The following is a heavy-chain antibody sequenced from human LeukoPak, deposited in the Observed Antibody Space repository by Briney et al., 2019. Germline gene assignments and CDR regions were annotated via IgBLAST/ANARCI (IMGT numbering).Heavy chain of an antibody. CDR3: ARADYDSSGYIDY. CDR1: GFTFSSYE. J-gene: IGHJ4*02. D-gene: IGHD3-22*01. V-gene: IGHV3-48*03. CDR2: ISSSGSTI. Sequence: GGSLRLSCAASGFTFSSYEMNWVRQAPGKGLEWASYISSSGSTIYYADSVKGRFTISRDNAKNSLYLQMNSLRAEDTAVYYCARADYDSSGYIDYWGQGTLVTVSS.